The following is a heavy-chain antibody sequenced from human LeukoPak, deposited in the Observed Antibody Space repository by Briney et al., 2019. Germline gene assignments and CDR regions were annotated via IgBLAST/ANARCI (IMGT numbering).Heavy chain of an antibody. CDR2: IYYSGGT. CDR3: ATTGATSPSSASWFNIEY. V-gene: IGHV4-59*08. D-gene: IGHD6-13*01. Sequence: PSEALSLTCTVSGGSVTSYYCNWVRQPPGRGLEWIGYIYYSGGTNYNPSLESRVTISLDTAKNQFSLKLRSVTAEDTAVYYCATTGATSPSSASWFNIEYWGQGTLVPVSS. J-gene: IGHJ4*02. CDR1: GGSVTSYY.